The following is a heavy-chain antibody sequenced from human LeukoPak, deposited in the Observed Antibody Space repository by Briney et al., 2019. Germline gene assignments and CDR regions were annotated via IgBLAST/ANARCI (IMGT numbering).Heavy chain of an antibody. CDR2: ISGSGSPI. V-gene: IGHV3-11*04. Sequence: GGSLRLSCAASGFTFSDYYMGWIRQAPGKGLEWVSYISGSGSPIYYADSMKGRFTISRDNAKNSLYLQMNSLRADDTAVYYCARDRGAARHFDYWGQGTLVTVSS. CDR1: GFTFSDYY. D-gene: IGHD6-6*01. J-gene: IGHJ4*02. CDR3: ARDRGAARHFDY.